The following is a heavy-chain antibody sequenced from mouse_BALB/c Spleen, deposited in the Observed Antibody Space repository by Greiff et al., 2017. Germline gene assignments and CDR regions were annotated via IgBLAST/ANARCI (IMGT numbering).Heavy chain of an antibody. Sequence: EVKLLESGAGLVQPGGSLKISCAASGFDFSRYWMSWVRQAPGKGLEWIGEINPDSSTINYTPSLKDKVIISRDNANNTLYLQMSKVRSEDTALYYCARPDSYDAMDYWGQGTSVTVSA. CDR1: GFDFSRYW. CDR2: INPDSSTI. J-gene: IGHJ4*01. CDR3: ARPDSYDAMDY. V-gene: IGHV4-1*02.